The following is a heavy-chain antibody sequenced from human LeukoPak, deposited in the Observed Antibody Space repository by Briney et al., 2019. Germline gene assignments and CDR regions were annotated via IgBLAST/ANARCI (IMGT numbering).Heavy chain of an antibody. CDR2: VNHSGRA. CDR1: GGSFNGYY. Sequence: PSETLSLTCAVYGGSFNGYYWSWIRQPPGKGLEWIGEVNHSGRANCNPSLTSRATITADTSKNQFSLKVTSVTAADTATYYCARHLTGERAFDIWGQGTLVTVSS. D-gene: IGHD7-27*01. CDR3: ARHLTGERAFDI. J-gene: IGHJ3*02. V-gene: IGHV4-34*01.